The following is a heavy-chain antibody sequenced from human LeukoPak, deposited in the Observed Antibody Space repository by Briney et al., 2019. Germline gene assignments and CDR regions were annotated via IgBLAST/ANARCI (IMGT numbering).Heavy chain of an antibody. D-gene: IGHD6-25*01. Sequence: SETLSLTCTVSGDSVTTYSWSWVRQPPGKGLEWVWAIYYSGTTRGSTNYTPSLKSRVTMSVDTSKNQFSLRLTSVSAADTATYFCARGAAPGDFWGQGILVTVSS. CDR1: GDSVTTYS. V-gene: IGHV4-59*02. J-gene: IGHJ4*02. CDR2: IYYSGTTRGST. CDR3: ARGAAPGDF.